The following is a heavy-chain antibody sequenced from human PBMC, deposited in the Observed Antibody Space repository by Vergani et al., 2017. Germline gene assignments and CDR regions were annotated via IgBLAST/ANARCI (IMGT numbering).Heavy chain of an antibody. D-gene: IGHD3-16*01. CDR3: AKDPGDAKYYYYYMDF. Sequence: EVQLLESGGGLVQPGGSLRLSCAASGFTFSSCAMSWVRQAPAKGLEWVSAISGSGGSTYYADSVKGRFTISRDNSKNTLYLQMNSLRAEDTAVYYCAKDPGDAKYYYYYMDFWGKGTTVTVSS. CDR1: GFTFSSCA. CDR2: ISGSGGST. V-gene: IGHV3-23*01. J-gene: IGHJ6*03.